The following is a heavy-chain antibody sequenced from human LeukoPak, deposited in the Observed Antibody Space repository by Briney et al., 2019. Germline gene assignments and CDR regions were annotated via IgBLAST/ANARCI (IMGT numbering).Heavy chain of an antibody. D-gene: IGHD2-8*01. CDR2: ISYEDGSNK. CDR3: AKGEWCDC. Sequence: PGRSLRLSCAASGFTFRSFVMHWVRQAPGKGLEWVAAISYEDGSNKYYADSVKGRFTISRDNSKYTVYLEMNSLRADDTAVYYCAKGEWCDCWGQGTLVTVSS. V-gene: IGHV3-30*04. CDR1: GFTFRSFV. J-gene: IGHJ4*02.